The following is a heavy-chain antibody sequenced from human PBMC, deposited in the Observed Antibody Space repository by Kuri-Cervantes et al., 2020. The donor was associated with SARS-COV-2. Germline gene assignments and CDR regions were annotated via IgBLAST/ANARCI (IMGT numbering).Heavy chain of an antibody. J-gene: IGHJ4*02. CDR3: ASLTGTTYGALDY. Sequence: GESLKISCAASGFTFSSYSMNWVRQAPGKGLEWVAVISYDGSNKYYADSVKGRFTISRDNSKNTLYLQMNSPRAEDTAVYYCASLTGTTYGALDYWGQGTLVTVSS. V-gene: IGHV3-30*03. D-gene: IGHD1-7*01. CDR2: ISYDGSNK. CDR1: GFTFSSYS.